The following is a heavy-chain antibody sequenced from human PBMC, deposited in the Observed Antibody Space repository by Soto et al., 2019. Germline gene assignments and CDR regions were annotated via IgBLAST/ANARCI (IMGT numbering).Heavy chain of an antibody. CDR2: ITKSSRTI. CDR1: GFTFSTYS. CDR3: TRDHGYGYGMDV. Sequence: EVQLVESGGGLVQPGVSLRLSCAASGFTFSTYSMNWVRQAPGKGLEWISYITKSSRTIYYADSVKGRFTISRDNPKNPLYRQMNSLSAEDTAVYYCTRDHGYGYGMDVWGQGTTVTVSS. J-gene: IGHJ6*02. D-gene: IGHD5-12*01. V-gene: IGHV3-48*01.